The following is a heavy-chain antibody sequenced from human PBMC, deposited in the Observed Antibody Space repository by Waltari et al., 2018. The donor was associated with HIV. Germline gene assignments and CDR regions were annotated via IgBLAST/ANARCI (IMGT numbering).Heavy chain of an antibody. Sequence: QVQLQQWGAGLLKPSETLSLTCAVYGGSFSGYYWSWIRQPPGKGLEWIGEINHSGSTNYNPSLKSRVTISVDTSKNQFSLKLSSVTAADTAVYYCARGDYGSGSYSEPNYWGQGTLVTVSS. D-gene: IGHD3-10*01. CDR3: ARGDYGSGSYSEPNY. J-gene: IGHJ4*02. CDR2: INHSGST. CDR1: GGSFSGYY. V-gene: IGHV4-34*01.